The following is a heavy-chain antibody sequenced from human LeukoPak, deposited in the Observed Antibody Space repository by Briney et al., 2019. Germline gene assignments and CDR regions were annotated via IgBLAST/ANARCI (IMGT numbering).Heavy chain of an antibody. CDR3: ARDMGWLQSDY. J-gene: IGHJ4*02. Sequence: GGSLRLSCVASGFSFSNHWMNWFRQAPGKGLEWAATIKKDGSAQDYVDSVKGRFTISRDNAKNSVYLQMNSLRDEDTAVYYCARDMGWLQSDYWGQGTLVTVSS. CDR2: IKKDGSAQ. V-gene: IGHV3-7*01. CDR1: GFSFSNHW. D-gene: IGHD5-24*01.